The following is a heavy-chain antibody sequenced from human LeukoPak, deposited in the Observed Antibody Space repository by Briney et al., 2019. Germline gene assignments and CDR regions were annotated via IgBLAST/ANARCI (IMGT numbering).Heavy chain of an antibody. D-gene: IGHD6-13*01. CDR2: IYTTGGT. V-gene: IGHV4-4*07. CDR3: ARDEILAAAGSNYYYYGMDV. CDR1: GGSISTYY. Sequence: SESLSLSCSVSGGSISTYYWSWIRQPAGKGLEWIGRIYTTGGTNYNPSLKSRVTMSVDTSKNQFSLKLTSVTAADTAVYYCARDEILAAAGSNYYYYGMDVWGQGTAVTVSS. J-gene: IGHJ6*02.